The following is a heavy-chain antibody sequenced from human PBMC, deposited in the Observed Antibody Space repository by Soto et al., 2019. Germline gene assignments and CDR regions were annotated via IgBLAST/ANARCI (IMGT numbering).Heavy chain of an antibody. D-gene: IGHD6-13*01. CDR2: IYYSGST. CDR1: GGSISSGGDF. Sequence: PSETLSLTCTVSGGSISSGGDFWSWIRQHPGRGLEWIGYIYYSGSTYYNPSLKSRVTISVDTSKNQFSLKLSSVTAADTAVYYCARAYSSSSYFDYWGQGTLVTVSS. V-gene: IGHV4-31*03. CDR3: ARAYSSSSYFDY. J-gene: IGHJ4*02.